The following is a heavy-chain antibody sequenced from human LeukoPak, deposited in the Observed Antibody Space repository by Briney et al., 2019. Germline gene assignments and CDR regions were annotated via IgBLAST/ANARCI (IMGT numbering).Heavy chain of an antibody. CDR3: AGGRGITMVRGVPNV. CDR1: GFTFSSYA. D-gene: IGHD3-10*01. Sequence: GGSLRLSCAASGFTFSSYAMHWVRQAPGKGLEWVAVISYDGSNKYYADSVKGRFTISRDNSKNTLYLQMNSLRAEDTAVYYCAGGRGITMVRGVPNVWGKGTTVTVSS. V-gene: IGHV3-30-3*01. CDR2: ISYDGSNK. J-gene: IGHJ6*04.